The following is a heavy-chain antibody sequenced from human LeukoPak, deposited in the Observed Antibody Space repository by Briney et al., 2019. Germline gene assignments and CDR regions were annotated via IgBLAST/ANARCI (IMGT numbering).Heavy chain of an antibody. Sequence: GGSLRLSCVASGFTFTSDAMNWDRQAPGKGLEWVSSTVSRGTTQYADSVKGRFTVSRDTSKNTLYLQMNSLRADDTAVYYCAKCSTSAYTTGWCNWIDPWGQGTLVTVSS. J-gene: IGHJ5*02. D-gene: IGHD6-19*01. CDR1: GFTFTSDA. CDR3: AKCSTSAYTTGWCNWIDP. V-gene: IGHV3-23*01. CDR2: TVSRGTT.